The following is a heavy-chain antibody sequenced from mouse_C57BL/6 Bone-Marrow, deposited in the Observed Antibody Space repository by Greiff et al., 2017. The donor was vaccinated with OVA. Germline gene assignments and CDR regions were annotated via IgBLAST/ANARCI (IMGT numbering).Heavy chain of an antibody. J-gene: IGHJ2*01. CDR2: IYPRSGNT. D-gene: IGHD1-1*01. CDR3: ARPYYYGSSYKDY. CDR1: GYTFTSYG. V-gene: IGHV1-81*01. Sequence: VQLVESGAELARPGASVKLSCKASGYTFTSYGISWVKQRTGQGLEWIGEIYPRSGNTYYNEKFKGKATLTADKSSSTAYMELRSLTSEDSAVYFCARPYYYGSSYKDYWGQGTTLTVSS.